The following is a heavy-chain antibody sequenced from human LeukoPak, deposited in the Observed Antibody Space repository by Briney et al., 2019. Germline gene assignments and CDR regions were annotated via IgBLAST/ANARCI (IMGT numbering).Heavy chain of an antibody. V-gene: IGHV3-30-3*01. J-gene: IGHJ4*02. CDR1: GFTFSSYA. D-gene: IGHD3-10*01. CDR2: ISYDGSNK. CDR3: ARVLWFGELSASPPDY. Sequence: GGSLRLSCAASGFTFSSYAMHWVRQAPGKGLEWVAVISYDGSNKYYADSVKGRFTISRDNSKNSLYLQMNSLRAEDTAVYYCARVLWFGELSASPPDYWGQGTLVTVSS.